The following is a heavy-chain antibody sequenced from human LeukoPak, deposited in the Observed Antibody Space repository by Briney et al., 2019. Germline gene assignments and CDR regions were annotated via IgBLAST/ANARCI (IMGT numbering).Heavy chain of an antibody. CDR3: AKGDKPGY. D-gene: IGHD1-14*01. J-gene: IGHJ4*02. V-gene: IGHV3-30*02. CDR2: IRYDESNK. CDR1: GFTFSSYS. Sequence: PGGSLRLSCAASGFTFSSYSMNWVRQAPGKGLEWVAFIRYDESNKYYADSVKRRFTISRDNSKNTLYLQMNSLRAEDTAVYYCAKGDKPGYWGQGTLITVSS.